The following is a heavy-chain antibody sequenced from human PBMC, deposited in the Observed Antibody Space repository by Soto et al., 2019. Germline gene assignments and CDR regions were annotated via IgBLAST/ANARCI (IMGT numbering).Heavy chain of an antibody. CDR1: GFFISSGNY. D-gene: IGHD2-15*01. V-gene: IGHV4-38-2*01. Sequence: ETPSLTCAVSGFFISSGNYWGWIRKPPGKGLEWIGSIFHGGNTYYNPSLKSRVTISVDMSKNQFSLKLNSVTAADTAVYYCARARWYDAFHVSGPATVLTLSS. CDR2: IFHGGNT. J-gene: IGHJ3*01. CDR3: ARARWYDAFHV.